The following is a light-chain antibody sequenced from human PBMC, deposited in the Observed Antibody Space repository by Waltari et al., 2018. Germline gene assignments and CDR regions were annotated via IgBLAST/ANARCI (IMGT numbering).Light chain of an antibody. Sequence: QSALTQPASVSGSPGQSITISCTGTSSDVGAYASVSWYQQHPGKAPKGMIYDVSNRPSGVSYRFSGSKSGDTASLTISGLEAEDEAEYYCSSFTSRSPNVVLSGGGTKLTGL. J-gene: IGLJ2*01. CDR3: SSFTSRSPNVVL. V-gene: IGLV2-14*01. CDR1: SSDVGAYAS. CDR2: DVS.